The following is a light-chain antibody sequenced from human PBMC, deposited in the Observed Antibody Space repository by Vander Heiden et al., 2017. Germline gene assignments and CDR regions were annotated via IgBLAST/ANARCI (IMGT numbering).Light chain of an antibody. CDR3: QHRYSTPWT. J-gene: IGKJ1*01. CDR2: AAS. V-gene: IGKV1-39*01. Sequence: DIQMTQSPSSLSASVGDRVTITCRASQSISSYLNWYQQKPGKAPKLLIYAASSLQSGVPSRFSGSGSGTDFTLTISMLQPEDFATYYCQHRYSTPWTFGQGTKVEIK. CDR1: QSISSY.